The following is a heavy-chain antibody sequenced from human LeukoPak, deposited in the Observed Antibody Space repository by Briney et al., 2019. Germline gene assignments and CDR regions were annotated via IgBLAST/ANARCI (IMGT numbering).Heavy chain of an antibody. V-gene: IGHV3-48*03. CDR1: GFTFNSYA. Sequence: GGSLRLSCAASGFTFNSYAMSWVRQAPGKGLEWVSYISSSGSTIHSADSVKGRFTISRDNAKNSLFLQMNSLRAEDTAVYYCARDRYYGSGSLDYWGQGTLVTVSS. CDR3: ARDRYYGSGSLDY. D-gene: IGHD3-10*01. CDR2: ISSSGSTI. J-gene: IGHJ4*02.